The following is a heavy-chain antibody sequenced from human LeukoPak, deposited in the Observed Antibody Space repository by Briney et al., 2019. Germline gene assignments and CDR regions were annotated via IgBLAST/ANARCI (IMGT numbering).Heavy chain of an antibody. CDR3: ARDGTSYGMDV. D-gene: IGHD1-1*01. CDR1: GFSFSSYG. Sequence: TGRSLRLSCAASGFSFSSYGMDWVRQPPGKGLEWVAFTSYDGSNKYYADSVKGRFTISRDNSQNTVYLQMSSLRGEDTAVYYCARDGTSYGMDVWGQGTTVTVSS. CDR2: TSYDGSNK. J-gene: IGHJ6*02. V-gene: IGHV3-30*03.